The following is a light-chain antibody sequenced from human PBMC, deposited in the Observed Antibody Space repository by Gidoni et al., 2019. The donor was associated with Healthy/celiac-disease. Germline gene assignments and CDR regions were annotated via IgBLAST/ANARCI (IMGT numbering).Light chain of an antibody. J-gene: IGKJ1*01. Sequence: DIQMTQSPSTLSASIGDRVTITCRASPSISSWLAWYQQKPGKAPKLLIYDASSLESGVPSRFSGGGSGTEFTLTISSLQPDDFATYYCQQYNSYSWTFGQGTKVEIK. CDR2: DAS. CDR1: PSISSW. CDR3: QQYNSYSWT. V-gene: IGKV1-5*01.